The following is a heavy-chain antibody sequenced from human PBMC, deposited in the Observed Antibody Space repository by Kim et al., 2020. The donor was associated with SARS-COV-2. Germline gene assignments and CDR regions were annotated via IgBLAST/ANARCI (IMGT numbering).Heavy chain of an antibody. CDR2: IYYSGST. CDR1: GGSISSYY. CDR3: ARDWRGSGRPLYYYYGMDV. Sequence: SETLSLTCTVSGGSISSYYWSWIRQPPGKGLEWIGYIYYSGSTNYNPSLKSRVTISVDTSKNQFSLKLSSVTAADTAVYYCARDWRGSGRPLYYYYGMDVWGQGTTVTVSS. J-gene: IGHJ6*02. D-gene: IGHD6-19*01. V-gene: IGHV4-59*13.